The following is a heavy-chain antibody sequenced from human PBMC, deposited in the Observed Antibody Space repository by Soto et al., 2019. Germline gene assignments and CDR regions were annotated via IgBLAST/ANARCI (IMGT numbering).Heavy chain of an antibody. CDR3: ARDTEYTNSWRDFGH. D-gene: IGHD6-6*01. V-gene: IGHV3-33*01. Sequence: QVQLVESGGGVVQPGRSLRLSCAASGFIFSNYAMHWVRQAPGKGLEWVAVIWHDGSNKFYADSVKGRFTISRDNSKNTLYLEMNSLGVEDTAVYYCARDTEYTNSWRDFGHWGQGTLVTVSS. CDR1: GFIFSNYA. CDR2: IWHDGSNK. J-gene: IGHJ4*02.